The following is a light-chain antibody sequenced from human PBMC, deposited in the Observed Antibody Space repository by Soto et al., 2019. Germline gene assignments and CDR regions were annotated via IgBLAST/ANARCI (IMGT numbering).Light chain of an antibody. Sequence: EIVMTQSPATLSVSPGERATLSCSASQSVSSNFAWYQQKPGQAPRLLIYYASTRATGIPARFSGSGSGTEFTLTISSLQSEDFAVYYCQQYNNWPRGTFGPGTKVDIK. CDR2: YAS. CDR1: QSVSSN. J-gene: IGKJ3*01. V-gene: IGKV3-15*01. CDR3: QQYNNWPRGT.